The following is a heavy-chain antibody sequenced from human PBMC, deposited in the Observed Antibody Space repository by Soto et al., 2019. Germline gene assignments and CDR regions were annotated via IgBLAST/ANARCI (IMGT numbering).Heavy chain of an antibody. D-gene: IGHD1-1*01. CDR1: GYTFTSYG. J-gene: IGHJ6*02. Sequence: QVQLVQSGAEVKKPGASVKVSCKASGYTFTSYGISWVRQAPGQGLEWMGWISAYNGNTNYAQKLQGRVTMTTDTSTSTAYIELRSLRSDDTAVYYCARDEERRFYYYGMDVWGQGTTVTVSS. CDR3: ARDEERRFYYYGMDV. CDR2: ISAYNGNT. V-gene: IGHV1-18*01.